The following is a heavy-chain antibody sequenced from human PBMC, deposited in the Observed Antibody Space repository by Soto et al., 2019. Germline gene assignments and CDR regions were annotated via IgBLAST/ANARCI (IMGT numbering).Heavy chain of an antibody. Sequence: QITLKESGPTVVKPTQTLTLTCTLSGFSLSTNEVSVGWIRQPPGKALEWLALIYWDDDKRYSPSLKNRLTITKDTSKTQVVLTMPNMDPGDTATYYCAHRDGARFYFDYWGQGTLVTVTS. V-gene: IGHV2-5*02. CDR1: GFSLSTNEVS. CDR2: IYWDDDK. CDR3: AHRDGARFYFDY. J-gene: IGHJ4*02.